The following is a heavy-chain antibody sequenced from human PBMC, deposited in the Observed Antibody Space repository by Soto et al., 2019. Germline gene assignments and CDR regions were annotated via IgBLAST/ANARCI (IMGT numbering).Heavy chain of an antibody. CDR2: IYYSGST. Sequence: SETLSLTCTVSGGSISSSSYYWGWIRQPPGKGLEWIGSIYYSGSTYYNPSLKSRVTISVDTSKNQLSLKLSSVTAADTVVYYCARHFFSPWDYYYYMDVWGKGTTVTVSS. CDR3: ARHFFSPWDYYYYMDV. J-gene: IGHJ6*03. CDR1: GGSISSSSYY. V-gene: IGHV4-39*01.